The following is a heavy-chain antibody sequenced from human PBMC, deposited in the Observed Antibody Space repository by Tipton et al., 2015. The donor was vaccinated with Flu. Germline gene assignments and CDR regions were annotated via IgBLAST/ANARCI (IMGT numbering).Heavy chain of an antibody. CDR1: GFTVSSNY. D-gene: IGHD7-27*01. Sequence: SLRLSCAASGFTVSSNYMSWVRQAPGKGLEWVSVIYSGGSTYYADSVKGRSTISRDNSKNTLYLQMNSLRAEDTAVYYCARAFSWGYFDYWGQGTLVTVSS. CDR2: IYSGGST. CDR3: ARAFSWGYFDY. V-gene: IGHV3-53*01. J-gene: IGHJ4*02.